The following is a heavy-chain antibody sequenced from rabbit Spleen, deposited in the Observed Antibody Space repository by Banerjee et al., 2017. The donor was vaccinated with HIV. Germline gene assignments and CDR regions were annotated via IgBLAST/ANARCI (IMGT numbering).Heavy chain of an antibody. J-gene: IGHJ6*01. CDR1: GFTISSSYY. Sequence: QEQLEESGGDLVKPEGSLTLTCTASGFTISSSYYMCWVRQAPGKGLEWIGCIYAGSGRTYYASWVNGRFTCSKTSSTTVTLQMTSLTTADTATYFCARDTSSSFSSYGMDLWGPGTLVTVS. CDR3: ARDTSSSFSSYGMDL. CDR2: IYAGSGRT. D-gene: IGHD1-1*01. V-gene: IGHV1S45*01.